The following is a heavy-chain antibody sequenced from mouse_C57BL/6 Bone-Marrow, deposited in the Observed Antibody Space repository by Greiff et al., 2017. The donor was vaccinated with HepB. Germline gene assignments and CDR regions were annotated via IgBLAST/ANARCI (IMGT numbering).Heavy chain of an antibody. V-gene: IGHV1-55*01. Sequence: VKLLESGAELVRPGASVTLSCKASGYTFTSYWITWVKQRPGQGLEWIGDIYPGSGSTNYTEKLKSMATLTVDTSSRTSYMQLSSLTSEDSAVYYCARQAYYGKGYFDYWGQGTTLTVSS. J-gene: IGHJ2*01. CDR3: ARQAYYGKGYFDY. CDR2: IYPGSGST. CDR1: GYTFTSYW. D-gene: IGHD2-10*01.